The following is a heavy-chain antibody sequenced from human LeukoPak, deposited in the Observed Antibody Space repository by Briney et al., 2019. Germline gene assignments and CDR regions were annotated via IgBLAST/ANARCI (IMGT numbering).Heavy chain of an antibody. J-gene: IGHJ6*03. Sequence: SGTLSLTCAVSGGSISSGSYYWSWIRQPAGKGLEWIGRIYTKGSTTYNPSLKSRVTTSVDTSKNQFSLKLSSVTAADTAVYYCARGGRTFCGGDCSLGYYYYYMDVWGKGTTVTISS. CDR1: GGSISSGSYY. CDR2: IYTKGST. CDR3: ARGGRTFCGGDCSLGYYYYYMDV. V-gene: IGHV4-61*02. D-gene: IGHD2-21*02.